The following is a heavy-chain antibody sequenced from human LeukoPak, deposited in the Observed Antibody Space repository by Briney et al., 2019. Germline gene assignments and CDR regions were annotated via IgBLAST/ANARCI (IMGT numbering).Heavy chain of an antibody. J-gene: IGHJ4*02. CDR1: VGTFSTYA. CDR3: ARDRGGYCSSTSCYADFDY. Sequence: SVKVSCKASVGTFSTYAISWVRQAPGEGLEWMGGIVPIFGTANYAQKFRGKVTITADESTSTAYMKLSSLRSEDTAVYYCARDRGGYCSSTSCYADFDYWGQGTLVAVSS. D-gene: IGHD2-2*01. V-gene: IGHV1-69*01. CDR2: IVPIFGTA.